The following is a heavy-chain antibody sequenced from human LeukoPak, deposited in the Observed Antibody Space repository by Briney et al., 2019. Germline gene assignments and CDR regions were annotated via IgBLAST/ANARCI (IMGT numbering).Heavy chain of an antibody. D-gene: IGHD3-10*01. CDR3: ARQYEF. CDR2: WHHSGIT. J-gene: IGHJ4*02. CDR1: GSSIISANYF. V-gene: IGHV4-39*01. Sequence: SETLSLTCTVSGSSIISANYFWGGVRQPPGKRLEWIGSWHHSGITDYNPSLKSRVTIVADTSKNQFSLKLASVAAADSAVYFCARQYEFWGQGTLVTVSS.